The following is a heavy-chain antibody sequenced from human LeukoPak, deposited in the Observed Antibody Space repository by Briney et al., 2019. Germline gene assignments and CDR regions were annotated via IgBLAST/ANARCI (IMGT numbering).Heavy chain of an antibody. J-gene: IGHJ5*02. CDR1: GYSISSGYY. CDR3: ASGPETGRWNWFDP. CDR2: IYHSGST. Sequence: SETLSLTCTVSGYSISSGYYWGWIRQPPGKGLEWIGSIYHSGSTYYNPSLKSRVTISVDTSKNQFSLKLSSVTAADTALYYCASGPETGRWNWFDPWGQGTLVTVSS. D-gene: IGHD3-10*01. V-gene: IGHV4-38-2*02.